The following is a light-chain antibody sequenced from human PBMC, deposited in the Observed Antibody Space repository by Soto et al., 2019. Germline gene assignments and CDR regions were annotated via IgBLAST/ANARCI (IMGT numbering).Light chain of an antibody. CDR3: AAWDDTLSGLWL. J-gene: IGLJ3*02. CDR1: SSNVAVNF. V-gene: IGLV1-47*02. CDR2: NDD. Sequence: QPVLTQPPSASGTPGQRVTISCSGSSSNVAVNFVYWYQQLPATAPKLLLYNDDQRPSGVPDRFSGSKSGTSASLAISGLRSEDEADYYCAAWDDTLSGLWLFGGGTKLTVL.